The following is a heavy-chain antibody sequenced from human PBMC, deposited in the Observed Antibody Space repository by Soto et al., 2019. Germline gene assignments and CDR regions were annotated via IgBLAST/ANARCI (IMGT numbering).Heavy chain of an antibody. CDR2: IIPILGIA. Sequence: SVKVSCKASGGTFSSYTISWVRQAPGQGLEWMGRIIPILGIANYAQKFQGRVTITADKSTSTAYMELSSLRSEDTAVYYCARNLDYDFWSGYLRPAEFDPWGRG. V-gene: IGHV1-69*02. CDR1: GGTFSSYT. D-gene: IGHD3-3*01. J-gene: IGHJ5*02. CDR3: ARNLDYDFWSGYLRPAEFDP.